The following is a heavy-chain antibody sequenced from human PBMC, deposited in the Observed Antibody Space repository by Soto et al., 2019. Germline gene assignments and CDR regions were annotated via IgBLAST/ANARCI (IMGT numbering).Heavy chain of an antibody. CDR2: ISYDGSNK. V-gene: IGHV3-30*18. D-gene: IGHD2-15*01. CDR1: GFTFSSYG. Sequence: QVQLVESGGGVVQPGRSLRLSCAASGFTFSSYGMHWVRQAPGKGLEWVAVISYDGSNKYYADSVKGRFTISRDNSKNTLYLQMNSLRAEDVAVYYCAKRYCSGSICYPYYFDYWGQGTLGTVSS. J-gene: IGHJ4*02. CDR3: AKRYCSGSICYPYYFDY.